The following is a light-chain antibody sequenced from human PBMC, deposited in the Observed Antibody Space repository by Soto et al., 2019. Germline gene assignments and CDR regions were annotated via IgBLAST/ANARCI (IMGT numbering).Light chain of an antibody. CDR2: GAS. Sequence: EIVLTQSPGTLSLSPGERATLSYRASLTVSSNYLAWYQQKPGQAPRLLIYGASSRATGIPDRFSGSGSGTDFTLTISRLEPEDFAVYYCQQYGSSLYTFGQGTKLEIK. J-gene: IGKJ2*01. CDR3: QQYGSSLYT. V-gene: IGKV3-20*01. CDR1: LTVSSNY.